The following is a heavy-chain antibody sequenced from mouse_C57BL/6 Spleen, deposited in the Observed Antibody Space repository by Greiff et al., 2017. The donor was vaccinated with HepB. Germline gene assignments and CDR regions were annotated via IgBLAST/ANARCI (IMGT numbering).Heavy chain of an antibody. CDR1: GFTFSDYY. D-gene: IGHD1-2*01. J-gene: IGHJ4*01. Sequence: EVKLVESEGGLVQPGSSMKLSCTASGFTFSDYYMAWVRQVPEKGLEWVANINYDGSSTYYLDSLKSRFIISRDNAKNILYLQMSSLKSEDTATYYCARDGYERAMDYWGQGTSVTVSS. CDR2: INYDGSST. V-gene: IGHV5-16*01. CDR3: ARDGYERAMDY.